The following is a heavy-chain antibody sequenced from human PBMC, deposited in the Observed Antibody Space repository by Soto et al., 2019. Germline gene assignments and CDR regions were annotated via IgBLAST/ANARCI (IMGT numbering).Heavy chain of an antibody. Sequence: ASVKVSCKASGGTFSSYAISWVRQAPGQGLEWMGGIIPIFGTANYAQKFQGRVTITADESTSTAYMELSSLRSEDMAVYYCARFGSYSTGPMDYWGQGTLVTVSS. CDR3: ARFGSYSTGPMDY. CDR1: GGTFSSYA. J-gene: IGHJ4*02. V-gene: IGHV1-69*13. CDR2: IIPIFGTA. D-gene: IGHD2-2*01.